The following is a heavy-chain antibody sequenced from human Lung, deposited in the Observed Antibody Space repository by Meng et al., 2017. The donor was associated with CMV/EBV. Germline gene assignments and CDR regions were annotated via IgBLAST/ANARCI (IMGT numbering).Heavy chain of an antibody. CDR3: AREEGIGGFDP. CDR1: GGPISSYH. CDR2: IYYSGST. Sequence: QAQLQECGPGLVKPSEPLSLTCPAPGGPISSYHWSWFRQPPGKGLEWIGYIYYSGSTNYNPSLKSRVTISVDTSKNQFSLKLSSVTAADTAVYYCAREEGIGGFDPWGQGTLVTVSS. D-gene: IGHD3-10*01. V-gene: IGHV4-59*01. J-gene: IGHJ5*02.